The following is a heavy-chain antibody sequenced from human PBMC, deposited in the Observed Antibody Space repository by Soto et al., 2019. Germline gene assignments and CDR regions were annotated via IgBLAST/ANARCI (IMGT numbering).Heavy chain of an antibody. CDR1: GYTFTSYG. CDR2: ISAYNGNT. Sequence: ASVKVSCKASGYTFTSYGISWVRQAPGQGLEWMGWISAYNGNTNYAQKLQGRVTMTTDTSTSTAYMELRSLRSDDTAVYYCARDEDCSGGSCDSGLDYYGMDVWGQGTTVTVSS. D-gene: IGHD2-15*01. CDR3: ARDEDCSGGSCDSGLDYYGMDV. J-gene: IGHJ6*02. V-gene: IGHV1-18*04.